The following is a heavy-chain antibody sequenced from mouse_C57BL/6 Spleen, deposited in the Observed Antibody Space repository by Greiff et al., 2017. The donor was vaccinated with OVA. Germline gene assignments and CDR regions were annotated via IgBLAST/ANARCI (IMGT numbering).Heavy chain of an antibody. CDR2: IYPRSGNT. CDR1: GYTFTSYG. J-gene: IGHJ4*01. Sequence: QVQLQQSGAELARPGASVKLSCKASGYTFTSYGISWVKQRTGQGLEWIGEIYPRSGNTYYNEKFKGKATLTADKSSSTAYMELRSLTSEDSAVYFCARKLFGSSYEGYAVDYWGQGTSVTVSS. CDR3: ARKLFGSSYEGYAVDY. D-gene: IGHD1-1*01. V-gene: IGHV1-81*01.